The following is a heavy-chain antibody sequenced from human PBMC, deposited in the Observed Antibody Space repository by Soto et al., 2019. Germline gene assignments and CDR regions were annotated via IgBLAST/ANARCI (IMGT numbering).Heavy chain of an antibody. V-gene: IGHV4-39*01. Sequence: QLQLQESGPGLVKPSETLSLTCTVSGGSISSSPYYWGWIRQPPGKGLEWIGSIYFSGGSHYNPSLKSRVTMSVDTSQNQFSVRLTSVTAADTAVYYCARQDRPEGFYSYYYYMDVWGKGTTVTVSS. J-gene: IGHJ6*03. CDR3: ARQDRPEGFYSYYYYMDV. CDR2: IYFSGGS. CDR1: GGSISSSPYY.